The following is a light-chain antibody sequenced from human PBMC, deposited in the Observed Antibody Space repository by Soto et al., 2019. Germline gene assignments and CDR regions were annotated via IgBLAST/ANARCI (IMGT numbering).Light chain of an antibody. J-gene: IGKJ4*01. V-gene: IGKV3-20*01. CDR2: GAS. Sequence: DIVLTQSAGTLSFSPGERATLSCRASQSLVSTYLAWYQQKPGQSPRLLIYGASSRATGIPDRFSVSGSGTDFNLSISSLEPEDSAMSYCQNCDSYTHVTFGGRTKVDIK. CDR3: QNCDSYTHVT. CDR1: QSLVSTY.